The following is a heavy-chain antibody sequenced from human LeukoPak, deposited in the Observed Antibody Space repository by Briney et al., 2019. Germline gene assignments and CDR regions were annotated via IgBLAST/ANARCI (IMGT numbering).Heavy chain of an antibody. Sequence: PGGSLRLSCAASGFTFSSYCMNWVRQAPGKGLEWVSSISSSSSYIYYADSVKGRFTISRDNAKNSLYLQLEGLRAEDTAVYYCARANYDTSGYYPYYFDYWGQGTLVTVSS. CDR2: ISSSSSYI. D-gene: IGHD3-22*01. V-gene: IGHV3-21*01. J-gene: IGHJ4*02. CDR1: GFTFSSYC. CDR3: ARANYDTSGYYPYYFDY.